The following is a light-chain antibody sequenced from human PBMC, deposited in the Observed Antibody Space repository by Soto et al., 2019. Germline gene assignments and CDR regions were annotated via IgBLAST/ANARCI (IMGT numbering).Light chain of an antibody. V-gene: IGKV3-11*01. CDR1: QSVSNY. J-gene: IGKJ5*01. CDR2: DTS. Sequence: ETVLTQSPATLSLSPGERATLSCRASQSVSNYLDWYQQKPGQTPGLLIYDTSNRATGIPARFTGSGSGADFTLIISSLEPEDFAVYYCQQRGRWPITFGQGTRLEIQ. CDR3: QQRGRWPIT.